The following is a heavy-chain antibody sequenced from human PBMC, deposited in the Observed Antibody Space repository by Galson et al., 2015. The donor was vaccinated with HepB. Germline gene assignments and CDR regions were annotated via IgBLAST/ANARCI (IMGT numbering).Heavy chain of an antibody. Sequence: TLSLTCGVYSGALNGYYWSWIRQSPGKGLEWIASIYYSGTTYHNPSLKSRITISVDTSKNQFSLKLSSVTAADTAVYYCASISYSSGWYFESGYNYFDYWGQGTRVTVSS. CDR1: SGALNGYY. J-gene: IGHJ4*02. D-gene: IGHD6-19*01. CDR3: ASISYSSGWYFESGYNYFDY. V-gene: IGHV4-34*01. CDR2: IYYSGTT.